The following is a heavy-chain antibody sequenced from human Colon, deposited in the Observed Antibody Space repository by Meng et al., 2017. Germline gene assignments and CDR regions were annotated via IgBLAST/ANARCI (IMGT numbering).Heavy chain of an antibody. CDR2: IYTSGNT. D-gene: IGHD4-17*01. Sequence: QVHLQGQGPGLVKPSDTLSPICTVSGGPISSYYWSWIRQPAGKGLEWIGRIYTSGNTNYNPSLESRVTMSVDTSKNQFSLKLSSVTAADTAVYYCARYGDYYFDFWGQGTLVTVSS. CDR3: ARYGDYYFDF. CDR1: GGPISSYY. J-gene: IGHJ4*02. V-gene: IGHV4-4*07.